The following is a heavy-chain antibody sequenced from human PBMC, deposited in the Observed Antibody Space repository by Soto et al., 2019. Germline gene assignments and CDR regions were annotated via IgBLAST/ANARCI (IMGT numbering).Heavy chain of an antibody. D-gene: IGHD6-13*01. CDR3: TRDASRDSSARGWFDP. J-gene: IGHJ5*02. CDR1: GFTFRSFT. CDR2: ISSNGAYI. V-gene: IGHV3-21*01. Sequence: EVHLVESGGGLVKPGGSLRLSCAASGFTFRSFTMNWVRQAPGKGLEWVSTISSNGAYIYYTDALRGRFTISRDNAKNSLHLQMNSLRAEDTAVYYCTRDASRDSSARGWFDPWGPGTLVTVSS.